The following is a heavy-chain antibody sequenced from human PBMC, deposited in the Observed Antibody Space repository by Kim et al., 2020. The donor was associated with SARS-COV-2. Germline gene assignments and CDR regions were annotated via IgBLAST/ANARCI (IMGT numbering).Heavy chain of an antibody. CDR3: ARGRYYGSGSYYAFDI. CDR1: GGSFSGYY. V-gene: IGHV4-34*01. J-gene: IGHJ3*02. CDR2: INHSGST. D-gene: IGHD3-10*01. Sequence: SETLSLTCAVYGGSFSGYYWSWIRQPPGKGLEWIGEINHSGSTNYNPSLKSRVTISVDTSKNQFSLKLSSVTAADTAVYYCARGRYYGSGSYYAFDIWGQGTMVTVSS.